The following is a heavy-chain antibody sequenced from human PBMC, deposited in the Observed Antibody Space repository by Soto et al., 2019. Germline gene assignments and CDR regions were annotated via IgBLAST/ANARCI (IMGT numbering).Heavy chain of an antibody. CDR1: GYTFTGYY. CDR2: INPNSGGT. J-gene: IGHJ4*01. V-gene: IGHV1-2*02. D-gene: IGHD1-20*01. CDR3: GRYFQRKDPDY. Sequence: ASVKVSCKASGYTFTGYYMHWVRQAPGQWLEWMGWINPNSGGTNYAQKFQGRVTMTRDTSISTAYMELSRLRSDDTAVYYCGRYFQRKDPDYWGQEPWSPSPQ.